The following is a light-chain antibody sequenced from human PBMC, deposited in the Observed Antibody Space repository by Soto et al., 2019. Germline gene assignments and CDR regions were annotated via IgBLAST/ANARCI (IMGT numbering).Light chain of an antibody. Sequence: EIVLTQSPATLSLSPGERATLSCRASQSVNTYLAWYQQKPGQAPSLLIYDASYRATGVPASFSGSGSGTDYTLTISSLEPEDFAVYYCQQRSNWPITFGPGTKVDI. CDR1: QSVNTY. CDR2: DAS. J-gene: IGKJ3*01. V-gene: IGKV3-11*01. CDR3: QQRSNWPIT.